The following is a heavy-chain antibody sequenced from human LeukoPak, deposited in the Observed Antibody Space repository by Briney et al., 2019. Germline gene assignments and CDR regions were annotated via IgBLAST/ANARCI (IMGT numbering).Heavy chain of an antibody. D-gene: IGHD3-10*01. Sequence: ASVKVSCKASGYTFTGYYMHWVRQAPGQGLEWMGWINPNSGGTNYAQKFQGRVTMTRDTSISTVYMELSRLRSDDTAVYYCAGEFCSYGSVGSDYWGQGTLVTVSS. CDR3: AGEFCSYGSVGSDY. CDR1: GYTFTGYY. J-gene: IGHJ4*02. CDR2: INPNSGGT. V-gene: IGHV1-2*02.